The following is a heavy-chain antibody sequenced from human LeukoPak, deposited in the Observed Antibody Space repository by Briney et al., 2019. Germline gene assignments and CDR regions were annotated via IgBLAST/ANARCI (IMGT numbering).Heavy chain of an antibody. Sequence: SETLSLTCTVSGGSINNYYWSWIRQPAGKGLEWIGRIYSSGSTNYNPSLKSRVTMSVDTSKNQFSVNLTSVTAAGTAVYYCVRCRGTTVLTRFDNWGQGTLVTVSS. D-gene: IGHD1-1*01. V-gene: IGHV4-4*07. CDR1: GGSINNYY. CDR3: VRCRGTTVLTRFDN. CDR2: IYSSGST. J-gene: IGHJ4*02.